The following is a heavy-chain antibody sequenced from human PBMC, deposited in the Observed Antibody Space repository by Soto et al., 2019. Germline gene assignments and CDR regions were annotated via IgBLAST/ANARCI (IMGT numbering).Heavy chain of an antibody. D-gene: IGHD3-10*01. Sequence: QVQLVQSGAEVKKPGSSVKVSCKASGGTFSSYTISWVRQAPGQGLEWMGRIIPILAIANYPQKFQGRVTITADKSTSTAYMELSSLRSEDTAVYCCASYYGSGSFYTPFDYWGQGTLVTVSS. V-gene: IGHV1-69*02. CDR3: ASYYGSGSFYTPFDY. CDR1: GGTFSSYT. CDR2: IIPILAIA. J-gene: IGHJ4*02.